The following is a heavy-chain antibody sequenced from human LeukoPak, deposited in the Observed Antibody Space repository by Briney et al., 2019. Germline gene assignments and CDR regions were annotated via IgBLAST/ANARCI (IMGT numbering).Heavy chain of an antibody. J-gene: IGHJ4*02. V-gene: IGHV3-74*01. D-gene: IGHD4-17*01. CDR3: ARVGYGDYVWIPVYFDY. Sequence: GGSLRLSCGASGFTFSSYWMHWVRQAPGEGLVWVSRISTDGSNTNYADSVKGRFTISRDNAKNTLYLQMNSLRAEDTAVYYCARVGYGDYVWIPVYFDYWGQGTLVTVSS. CDR1: GFTFSSYW. CDR2: ISTDGSNT.